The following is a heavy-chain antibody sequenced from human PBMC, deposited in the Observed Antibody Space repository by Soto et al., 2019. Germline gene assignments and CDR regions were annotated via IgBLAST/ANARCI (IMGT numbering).Heavy chain of an antibody. J-gene: IGHJ2*01. Sequence: EVQLVESGGSVIRPGGSLRLSCAASGFAFQNHGMAWVRQVPGKGLEWVAGISGSGVNAGYADSVKGRFTISRDNGDNFLYLEINNLGVEDTALYHCARIPHWQYWYFDLWGRGTLVTVSS. CDR2: ISGSGVNA. V-gene: IGHV3-20*01. D-gene: IGHD1-1*01. CDR1: GFAFQNHG. CDR3: ARIPHWQYWYFDL.